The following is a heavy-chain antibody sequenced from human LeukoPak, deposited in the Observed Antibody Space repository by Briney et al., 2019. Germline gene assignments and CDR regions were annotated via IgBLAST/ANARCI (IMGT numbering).Heavy chain of an antibody. CDR1: GGTFSSYA. V-gene: IGHV1-69*05. D-gene: IGHD3-10*01. CDR2: IIPIFGTA. Sequence: SVKVSCKASGGTFSSYAISWVRQAPGQGLEWMGGIIPIFGTANYAQKFQGRVTITTDESTSTAYMELSSLRSEDTAVYYCARAYGSGGYYSDYFDYWGQGTLVTVSS. J-gene: IGHJ4*02. CDR3: ARAYGSGGYYSDYFDY.